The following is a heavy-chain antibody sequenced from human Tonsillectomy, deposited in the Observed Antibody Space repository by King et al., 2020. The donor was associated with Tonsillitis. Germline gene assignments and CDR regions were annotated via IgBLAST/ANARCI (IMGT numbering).Heavy chain of an antibody. V-gene: IGHV3-23*04. D-gene: IGHD3/OR15-3a*01. CDR3: AEAWTTNYYFDD. Sequence: VQLVESGGGLVQPGGSLRLSCAASGFTFSNSAMNWVRQAPGKGLEWVSGNSGGGYNTYYADSVKGRFTISRDNSKNLLYLQLNSLRAEDTAVYYCAEAWTTNYYFDDWGQGTLVTVSS. J-gene: IGHJ4*02. CDR1: GFTFSNSA. CDR2: NSGGGYNT.